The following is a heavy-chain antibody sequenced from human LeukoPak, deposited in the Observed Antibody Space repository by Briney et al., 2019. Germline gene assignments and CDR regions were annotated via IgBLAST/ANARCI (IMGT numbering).Heavy chain of an antibody. CDR1: GFTFSSYA. CDR2: ISYDGSNK. Sequence: GGSLRLSCAASGFTFSSYAMHWVRQAPGKGLEWVAVISYDGSNKYYADSVKGRFTISRDNSKNTLYLQMNSLRAEDTAVYYCARSPSIVVVTATTPFDYWGQGTLVTVSS. CDR3: ARSPSIVVVTATTPFDY. J-gene: IGHJ4*02. V-gene: IGHV3-30*04. D-gene: IGHD2-21*02.